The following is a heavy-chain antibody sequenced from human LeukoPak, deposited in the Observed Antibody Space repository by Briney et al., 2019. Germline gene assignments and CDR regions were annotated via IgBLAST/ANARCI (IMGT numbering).Heavy chain of an antibody. V-gene: IGHV5-51*01. Sequence: GESLKISCKGSGYSFTSYWIGWVRQMPGKGLEWMGIIYPGDSDTRYSPSLQGQVPISADKSISTAYLQWSSLKASDTAMYYCASGTPRGSGSRGFDYWGQGTLVTVSS. D-gene: IGHD3-10*01. CDR2: IYPGDSDT. CDR3: ASGTPRGSGSRGFDY. J-gene: IGHJ4*02. CDR1: GYSFTSYW.